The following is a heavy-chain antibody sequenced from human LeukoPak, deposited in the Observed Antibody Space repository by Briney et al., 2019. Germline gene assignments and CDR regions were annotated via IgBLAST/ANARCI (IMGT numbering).Heavy chain of an antibody. CDR2: INPNSGGT. CDR1: GYTFTGYY. J-gene: IGHJ4*02. D-gene: IGHD2-2*01. V-gene: IGHV1-2*06. CDR3: ARGQSKIVVVPAAPRQDLDY. Sequence: GASVKVSCKASGYTFTGYYMHWVRQAPGQGLEWMGRINPNSGGTNYAQKFQGRVTMTRDTSVSTAYMELSRLRSDDTAVYYCARGQSKIVVVPAAPRQDLDYWGQGTLVTVSS.